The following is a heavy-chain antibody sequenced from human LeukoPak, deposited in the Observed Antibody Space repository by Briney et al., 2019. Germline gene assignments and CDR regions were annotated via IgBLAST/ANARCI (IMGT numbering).Heavy chain of an antibody. CDR2: IYNSGTT. Sequence: SETLSLTCAVSGGSIRNSSFYWGWIRQPPGKGLEWIASIYNSGTTYYNPSIKSRITIFVDTSKNQVSLKLRSVTAADTAVYYCERHAVEGKWLQLYYFNYWGQGSLVTVSS. CDR3: ERHAVEGKWLQLYYFNY. CDR1: GGSIRNSSFY. J-gene: IGHJ4*02. D-gene: IGHD5-24*01. V-gene: IGHV4-39*01.